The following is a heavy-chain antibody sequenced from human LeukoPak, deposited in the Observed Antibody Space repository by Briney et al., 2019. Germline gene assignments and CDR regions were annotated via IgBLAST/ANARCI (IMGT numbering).Heavy chain of an antibody. CDR3: ANLTTGTAASYYFDY. CDR1: GGSISSDY. CDR2: IYYCGST. Sequence: SETLSLTCTVSGGSISSDYWSWIRQPPAKGLELIGYIYYCGSTSYNPSLKTRVTISVATSTDQSTLKLSSMTAADTAVYSCANLTTGTAASYYFDYWGQGTLVTASS. D-gene: IGHD1-1*01. V-gene: IGHV4-59*13. J-gene: IGHJ4*02.